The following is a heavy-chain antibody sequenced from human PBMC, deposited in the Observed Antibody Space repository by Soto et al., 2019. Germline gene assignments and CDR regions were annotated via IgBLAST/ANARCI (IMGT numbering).Heavy chain of an antibody. D-gene: IGHD6-13*01. CDR3: AREQAAAPPFDY. CDR1: GYTFTGYY. CDR2: INPNSGGT. J-gene: IGHJ4*02. Sequence: ASVKVSCEASGYTFTGYYMHWVRQAPGQGLEWTGWINPNSGGTNYAQKFQGRVTMTRDTSISTAYMELSRLRSDDTAVYYCAREQAAAPPFDYWGQGTLVTVSS. V-gene: IGHV1-2*02.